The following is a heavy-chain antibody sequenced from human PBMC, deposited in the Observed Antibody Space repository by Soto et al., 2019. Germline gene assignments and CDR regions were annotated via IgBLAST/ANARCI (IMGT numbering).Heavy chain of an antibody. CDR3: ARRIVLLRFGGNLGWFDP. CDR1: GVFFSGYY. J-gene: IGHJ5*02. D-gene: IGHD3-10*01. Sequence: SDTLSLTCAVYGVFFSGYYWSWILQPPGKGLEWIGEINHSGSTNYNPSLKSRVTISVDTSKNQFSLKLSSVTAADTAVYYCARRIVLLRFGGNLGWFDPWGQGTLVTVSS. CDR2: INHSGST. V-gene: IGHV4-34*01.